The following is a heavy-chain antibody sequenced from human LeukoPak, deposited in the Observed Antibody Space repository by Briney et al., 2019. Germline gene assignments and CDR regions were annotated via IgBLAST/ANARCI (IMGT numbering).Heavy chain of an antibody. CDR2: ISGNGGST. Sequence: ETLSLTCTVSGGSISSSSYYWGWIRQPPGKGLEWVSAISGNGGSTYYADSVKGRFTISRDNFKNTLYLQMNSLRAEDTAVYYCAKDGAGAYYYGSGRLDFWGQGTLITVSS. CDR1: GGSISSSSYY. J-gene: IGHJ4*02. V-gene: IGHV3-23*01. D-gene: IGHD3-10*01. CDR3: AKDGAGAYYYGSGRLDF.